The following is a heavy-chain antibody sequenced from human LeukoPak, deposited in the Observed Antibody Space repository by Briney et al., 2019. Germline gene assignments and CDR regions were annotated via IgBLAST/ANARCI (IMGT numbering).Heavy chain of an antibody. J-gene: IGHJ4*02. CDR3: AGLVGRYSSGLYYYYFDY. CDR1: GDSINSLDL. Sequence: PSGTLTLTCTVSGDSINSLDLWSWVRQPPGKGLEWIGEMYLSGTTHSNPSVKSRVTISIDKSKNQFFLNLSSVTAADTAVYYCAGLVGRYSSGLYYYYFDYWGQGTLVTVSS. CDR2: MYLSGTT. D-gene: IGHD3-22*01. V-gene: IGHV4-4*02.